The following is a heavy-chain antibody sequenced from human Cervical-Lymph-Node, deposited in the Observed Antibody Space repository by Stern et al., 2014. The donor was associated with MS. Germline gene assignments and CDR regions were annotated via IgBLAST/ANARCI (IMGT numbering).Heavy chain of an antibody. CDR3: VKGGVWQLSNAFDH. J-gene: IGHJ4*02. CDR1: GFNFDDYA. D-gene: IGHD4-23*01. V-gene: IGHV3-9*01. CDR2: ISGNSGRI. Sequence: EVHLVESGGGLVQPGRSLRLSCVASGFNFDDYAMHWVRQVPGKGLEWVSGISGNSGRIEYADSVKGRFTISRDNVKSSLFLQMNSLRSEDTALYYCVKGGVWQLSNAFDHWGQGTLVIVSS.